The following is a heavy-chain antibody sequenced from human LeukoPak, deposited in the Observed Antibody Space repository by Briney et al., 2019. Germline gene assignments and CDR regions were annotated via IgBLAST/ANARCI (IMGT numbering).Heavy chain of an antibody. CDR2: ISAYSAYNGNT. CDR3: ARGGIAAAGMGWFDP. CDR1: GYTFTSFG. Sequence: ASVKVSCKASGYTFTSFGISWVRQAPGQGPEWMGWISAYSAYNGNTNYTQKFQGRVTMTTDTSTTTAYMELRSLRSEDTAVYYCARGGIAAAGMGWFDPWGQGTLVTVSS. D-gene: IGHD6-13*01. J-gene: IGHJ5*02. V-gene: IGHV1-18*01.